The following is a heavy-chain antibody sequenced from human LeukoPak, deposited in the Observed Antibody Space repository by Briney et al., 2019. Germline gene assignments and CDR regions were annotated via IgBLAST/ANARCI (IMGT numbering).Heavy chain of an antibody. D-gene: IGHD5-18*01. CDR1: GFTVSSNY. CDR2: IYSGGST. V-gene: IGHV3-53*01. CDR3: ARTLGYSYGYYYYYGMDV. J-gene: IGHJ6*02. Sequence: GGSLRLSCAASGFTVSSNYMSWVRQAPGKGLEWVSVIYSGGSTYYADSVKGRFTISRDNSKNTLYLRMNSLRAEDTAVYYCARTLGYSYGYYYYYGMDVWGQGTTVTVSS.